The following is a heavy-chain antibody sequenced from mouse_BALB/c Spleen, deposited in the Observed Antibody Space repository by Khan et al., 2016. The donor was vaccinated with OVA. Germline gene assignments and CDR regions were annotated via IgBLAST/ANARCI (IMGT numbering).Heavy chain of an antibody. CDR2: IWGDGST. CDR1: GFSLTSDG. V-gene: IGHV2-3*01. J-gene: IGHJ2*01. Sequence: QIQLVQSGPGLVAPSQSLSITCTVSGFSLTSDGVSWVRQPPGKGLEWLGVIWGDGSTNYHSALRSRLSIRTDNSKSQVFLKLDSLQTDDTATYYCAQLRVFYFDSWGQGTTLTVSS. CDR3: AQLRVFYFDS.